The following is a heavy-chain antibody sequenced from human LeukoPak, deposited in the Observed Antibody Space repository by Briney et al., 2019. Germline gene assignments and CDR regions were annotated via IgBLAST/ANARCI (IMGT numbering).Heavy chain of an antibody. CDR3: ARSGDLMIVVVPKSYYYYYYGMDV. CDR2: IIPIFGTA. D-gene: IGHD3-22*01. J-gene: IGHJ6*02. V-gene: IGHV1-69*13. CDR1: GGTFSSYA. Sequence: GASVKVSCKAPGGTFSSYAISWVRQAPGQGLEWMGGIIPIFGTANYAQKFQGRVTITADESTSTAYMELSSLRSEDTAVYYCARSGDLMIVVVPKSYYYYYYGMDVWGQGTTVTVSS.